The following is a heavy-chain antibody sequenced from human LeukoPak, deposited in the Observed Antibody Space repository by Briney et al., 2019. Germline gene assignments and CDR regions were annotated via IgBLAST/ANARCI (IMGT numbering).Heavy chain of an antibody. Sequence: PGGTLRLSCAASGFTFSSYGMSWVRQAPGKGLEWVSAISGSGGSTYYADSVKGRFTISRDNSKNTLYLQMNSLRAEDTAVYYCATTSGHPYWYFALWGRGTLVTVSS. J-gene: IGHJ2*01. V-gene: IGHV3-23*01. CDR1: GFTFSSYG. CDR3: ATTSGHPYWYFAL. CDR2: ISGSGGST. D-gene: IGHD2-8*01.